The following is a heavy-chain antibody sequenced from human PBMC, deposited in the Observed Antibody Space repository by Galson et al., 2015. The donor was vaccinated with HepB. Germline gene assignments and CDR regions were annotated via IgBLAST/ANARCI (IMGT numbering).Heavy chain of an antibody. V-gene: IGHV1-18*01. CDR2: ISAYNGNT. J-gene: IGHJ6*03. D-gene: IGHD3-3*01. CDR1: GYTFTSYG. Sequence: SVKVSCKASGYTFTSYGISWVRQAPGQGLEWMGWISAYNGNTNYAQKLQGRVTMTTDTSTSTAYMELRSLRSDDTAVYYCARVPAGPITIFGVATSNPYCYYMDVWGKGTTVTVSS. CDR3: ARVPAGPITIFGVATSNPYCYYMDV.